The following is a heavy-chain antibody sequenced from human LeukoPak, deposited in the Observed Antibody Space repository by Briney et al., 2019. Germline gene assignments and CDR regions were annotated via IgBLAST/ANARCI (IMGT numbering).Heavy chain of an antibody. CDR3: ARGIGYSNYNAYDY. D-gene: IGHD4-11*01. J-gene: IGHJ4*02. V-gene: IGHV3-21*01. CDR2: ISSSSSYI. Sequence: GGSLRLSCAASGFTFSSYSMNWVRQAPGKGLEWVSSISSSSSYIYYADSVKGRFTISRDNAKNSLYLQMNSLRAEDTAVYYCARGIGYSNYNAYDYWGQGTLVTVSS. CDR1: GFTFSSYS.